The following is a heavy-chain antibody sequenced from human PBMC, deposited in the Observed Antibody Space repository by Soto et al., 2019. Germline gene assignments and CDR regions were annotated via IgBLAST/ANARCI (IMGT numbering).Heavy chain of an antibody. CDR1: GGSISGYD. V-gene: IGHV4-59*08. J-gene: IGHJ5*02. D-gene: IGHD6-13*01. CDR3: ARLIEYSSSRPFDP. Sequence: SETLSLTCSVSGGSISGYDGSWIRQPPGKGLEWIGYIYYSGSTNYNPSLKSRVTISVDTSKNQFSLKLSSVTAADTAVYYCARLIEYSSSRPFDPWGQGTLVTVSS. CDR2: IYYSGST.